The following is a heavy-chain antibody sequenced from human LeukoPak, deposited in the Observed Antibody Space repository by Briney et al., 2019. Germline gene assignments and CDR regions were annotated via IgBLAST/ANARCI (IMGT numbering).Heavy chain of an antibody. Sequence: GGSLRLSCAASGFTFSNYGMHWVRQAPGKGLEWVAVMWYDGSNKYYTDSVKGRFTISRDNSKNTLYLQVNSLRAEDTAVYYCAREDTSLVIAYWGQGTLVTVSS. D-gene: IGHD5-18*01. CDR3: AREDTSLVIAY. V-gene: IGHV3-33*01. CDR1: GFTFSNYG. J-gene: IGHJ4*02. CDR2: MWYDGSNK.